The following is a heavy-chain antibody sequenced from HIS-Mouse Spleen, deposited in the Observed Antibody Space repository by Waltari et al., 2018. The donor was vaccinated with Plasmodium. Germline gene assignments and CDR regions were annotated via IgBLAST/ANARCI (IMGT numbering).Heavy chain of an antibody. Sequence: QVQLQQWGAGLLKPSETLSLTCAVYGGSFSGYYWSWIRQPPGKGLEWIGEINHSGRTNYNPSLKSRVTISVDTSKNQFSLKLSSVTAADTAVYYCASSGSGSYYYWGQGTLVTVS. J-gene: IGHJ4*02. D-gene: IGHD3-10*01. CDR1: GGSFSGYY. V-gene: IGHV4-34*01. CDR2: INHSGRT. CDR3: ASSGSGSYYY.